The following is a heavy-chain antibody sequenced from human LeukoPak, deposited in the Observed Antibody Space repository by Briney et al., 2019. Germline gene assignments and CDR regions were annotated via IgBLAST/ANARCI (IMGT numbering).Heavy chain of an antibody. V-gene: IGHV4-59*12. CDR2: IYYSGST. J-gene: IGHJ4*02. CDR1: DGSFSSYY. Sequence: SETLSLTCTVSDGSFSSYYWSWLRQPPGKGLEWIGYIYYSGSTNYNPSLKSRVTISVDKSKNQFSLKLSSVTAADTAVYYCAREGVHGGSYYSDYWGQGTLVTVSS. D-gene: IGHD1-26*01. CDR3: AREGVHGGSYYSDY.